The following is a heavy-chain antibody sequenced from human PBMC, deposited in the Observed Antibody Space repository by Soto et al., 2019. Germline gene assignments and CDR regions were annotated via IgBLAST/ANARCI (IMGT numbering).Heavy chain of an antibody. J-gene: IGHJ5*02. CDR3: AKVGYYDSSGHNWFDP. CDR2: ISGSGGST. CDR1: GFTFSSYV. D-gene: IGHD3-22*01. V-gene: IGHV3-23*01. Sequence: EVQLLESGGGLVQPGGSLRLSCAVSGFTFSSYVMSWVRQAPGKGLEWVSAISGSGGSTYYADSVKGRFTISRDNSKNPLYLQMNRLRADDTAVYYCAKVGYYDSSGHNWFDPWGQGTLVTVSS.